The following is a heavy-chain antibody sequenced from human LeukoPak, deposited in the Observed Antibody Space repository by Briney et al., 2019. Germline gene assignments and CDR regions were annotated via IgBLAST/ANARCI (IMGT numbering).Heavy chain of an antibody. Sequence: SQTLSLTCAVSGGSISSGSYYWSWIRQPAGKGLEWIGRIYTSGSTNYNPSLKSRVTISVDTSKTQFSLKLSSVTAADTAVYYCARDSYGSDYWGQGTLVTVSS. D-gene: IGHD5-18*01. J-gene: IGHJ4*02. V-gene: IGHV4-61*02. CDR3: ARDSYGSDY. CDR1: GGSISSGSYY. CDR2: IYTSGST.